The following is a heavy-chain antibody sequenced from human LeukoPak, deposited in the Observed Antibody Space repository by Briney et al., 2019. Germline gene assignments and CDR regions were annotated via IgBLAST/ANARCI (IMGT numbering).Heavy chain of an antibody. D-gene: IGHD3-10*01. V-gene: IGHV3-74*01. Sequence: GGSLRLSCAASGFTFSSYWMHWVRQAPGKGLVWVSRINSDGSSTSYADSVKGRFTISRDNAKNTLYLQMNSLRAEVTAVYYCAIGIEGGLLWFGEPEPFDYWGQGTLVTVSS. CDR3: AIGIEGGLLWFGEPEPFDY. CDR1: GFTFSSYW. CDR2: INSDGSST. J-gene: IGHJ4*02.